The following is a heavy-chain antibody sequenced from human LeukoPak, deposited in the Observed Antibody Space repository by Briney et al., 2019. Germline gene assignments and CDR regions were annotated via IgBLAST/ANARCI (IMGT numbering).Heavy chain of an antibody. V-gene: IGHV4-39*07. Sequence: SETLSLTCTVSGGSISSSSYYWGWIRQPPGKGLEWIGSIYYSGSTYYNPSLKSRVTISVDTSKNQFSLKLSSVTAADTAVYYCARGAVVRGYDYWGQGTLVTVSS. D-gene: IGHD3-10*01. CDR1: GGSISSSSYY. CDR3: ARGAVVRGYDY. J-gene: IGHJ4*02. CDR2: IYYSGST.